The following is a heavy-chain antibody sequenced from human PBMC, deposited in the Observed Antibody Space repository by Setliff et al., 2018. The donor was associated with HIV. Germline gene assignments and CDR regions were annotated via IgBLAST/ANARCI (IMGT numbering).Heavy chain of an antibody. CDR1: GFTFSSYE. CDR3: ARGQTMYGVVIYDAFNV. D-gene: IGHD3-3*01. CDR2: ITWNGHTT. J-gene: IGHJ3*01. V-gene: IGHV3-20*04. Sequence: GASLRLSCEASGFTFSSYEMKWVRQVQGKGLEWVSGITWNGHTTDYADSVKGRFTIARDNRNKFLYLQMNSLSAEDTALYYCARGQTMYGVVIYDAFNVWGHGTMVTVSS.